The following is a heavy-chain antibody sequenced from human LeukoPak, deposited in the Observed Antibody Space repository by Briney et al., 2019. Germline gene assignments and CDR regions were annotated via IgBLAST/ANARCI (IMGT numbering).Heavy chain of an antibody. CDR1: GGSISGYY. V-gene: IGHV4-4*07. CDR2: IYTSGST. CDR3: ARETGYYGSGSGIDY. J-gene: IGHJ4*02. D-gene: IGHD3-10*01. Sequence: PSETLSLTCTVSGGSISGYYWSWIRQPAGKGLEWIGRIYTSGSTNYNPSLKSRVTMSVDTSKNQFSLKLSSVTAADTAVYYCARETGYYGSGSGIDYWGQGTLVTVSS.